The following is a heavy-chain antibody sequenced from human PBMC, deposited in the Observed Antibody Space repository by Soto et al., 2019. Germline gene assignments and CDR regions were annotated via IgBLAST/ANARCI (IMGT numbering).Heavy chain of an antibody. V-gene: IGHV4-59*01. Sequence: PSETLSLTCTVSGGSISGDHWNWIRQPPGKGLEWIAYVSSSGSTKYNPSLKSRVTISIDTTKNQFSLRLSSVTAADTAVYYCASGFYDSRGYSEAFDIWGQGTKV. CDR2: VSSSGST. D-gene: IGHD3-22*01. CDR3: ASGFYDSRGYSEAFDI. J-gene: IGHJ3*02. CDR1: GGSISGDH.